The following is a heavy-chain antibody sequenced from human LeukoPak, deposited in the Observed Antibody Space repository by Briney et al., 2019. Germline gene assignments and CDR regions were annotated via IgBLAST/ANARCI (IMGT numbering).Heavy chain of an antibody. CDR2: INPNSGGT. J-gene: IGHJ3*02. CDR3: ASPGMTAAGTKAFDI. CDR1: GYTLTDYY. V-gene: IGHV1-2*02. Sequence: ASVTVSCKASGYTLTDYYMHWVRQAPGQGLEWMGWINPNSGGTNYAQKFQGRVTMTRDTSISTAYMELSRLRPDDTAVYYCASPGMTAAGTKAFDIWGQGTMVTVSS. D-gene: IGHD6-13*01.